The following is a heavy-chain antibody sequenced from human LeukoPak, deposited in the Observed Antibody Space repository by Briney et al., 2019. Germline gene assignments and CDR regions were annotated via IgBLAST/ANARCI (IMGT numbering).Heavy chain of an antibody. CDR3: ARPLGAVQWLSPGY. CDR1: GYSFTAYY. D-gene: IGHD6-19*01. J-gene: IGHJ4*02. V-gene: IGHV1-2*02. CDR2: INPNSGGT. Sequence: GASVKVSCKASGYSFTAYYMHWVRQAPGQGLEWMGWINPNSGGTNYAQKFQGRVTMTRDTSISTAYMELSRLRSDDTAVYYCARPLGAVQWLSPGYWGQGTLVTVSS.